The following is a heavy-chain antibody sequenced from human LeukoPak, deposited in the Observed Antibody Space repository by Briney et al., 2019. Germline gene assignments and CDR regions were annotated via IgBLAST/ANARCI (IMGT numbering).Heavy chain of an antibody. D-gene: IGHD4-17*01. Sequence: GGSLRLSCAASGFTFSNSYMSWIRQAPGKGLEWISYISSSSGTIIHHADSVKGRFTISRDNARNSLFLQMTGLRAEDTAVYYCASAMTTALDAFDIWGQGTMVTVSS. J-gene: IGHJ3*02. CDR3: ASAMTTALDAFDI. CDR2: ISSSSGTII. V-gene: IGHV3-11*01. CDR1: GFTFSNSY.